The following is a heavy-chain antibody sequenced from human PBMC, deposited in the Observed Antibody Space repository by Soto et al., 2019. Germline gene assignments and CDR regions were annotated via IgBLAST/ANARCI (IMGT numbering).Heavy chain of an antibody. CDR2: ISSSSSYI. Sequence: GGALRLSCAASGFTFSSYSMNWVRQAPGKGLEWVSSISSSSSYIYYADSVKGRFTISRDNAKNSLYLQMNSLRAEETAVYYCNFNHDRSGSYYYPFDYWGQGTLVTVSS. CDR3: NFNHDRSGSYYYPFDY. D-gene: IGHD3-22*01. V-gene: IGHV3-21*01. J-gene: IGHJ4*02. CDR1: GFTFSSYS.